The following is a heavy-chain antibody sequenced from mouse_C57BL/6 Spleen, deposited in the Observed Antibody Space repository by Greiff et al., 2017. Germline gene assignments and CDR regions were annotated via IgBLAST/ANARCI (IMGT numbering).Heavy chain of an antibody. D-gene: IGHD3-1*01. CDR3: ARSSTVITPYYFDY. CDR1: GFNIKNTY. CDR2: IDPANGNT. Sequence: EVKVVESVAELVRPGASVKLSCTASGFNIKNTYMNWVKQRPEQGLEWIGRIDPANGNTKYAPKFQGKATITSDTSSNTAYLQLSSLTSEDTAIYYCARSSTVITPYYFDYWGQGTTLTVSS. V-gene: IGHV14-3*01. J-gene: IGHJ2*01.